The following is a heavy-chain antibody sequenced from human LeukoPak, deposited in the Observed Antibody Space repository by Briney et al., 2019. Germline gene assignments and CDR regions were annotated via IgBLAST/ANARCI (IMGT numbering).Heavy chain of an antibody. CDR1: GFTFSSYA. J-gene: IGHJ4*02. CDR2: ISGSGGST. V-gene: IGHV3-23*01. Sequence: GSLRLSCAASGFTFSSYAMSWVRQAPGKGLEWVSAISGSGGSTYYADSVKGRFTISRDNSKNTLYLQMNSLRAEDTAVYYCAKDLHDILTGYPPGYFDYWGQGTLVTVSS. D-gene: IGHD3-9*01. CDR3: AKDLHDILTGYPPGYFDY.